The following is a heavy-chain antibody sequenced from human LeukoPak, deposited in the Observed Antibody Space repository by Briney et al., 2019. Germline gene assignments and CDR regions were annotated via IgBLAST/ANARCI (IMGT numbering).Heavy chain of an antibody. V-gene: IGHV3-30*04. CDR2: ISYDGSNK. D-gene: IGHD2-21*02. CDR3: ARVCDDCAQRSLDY. CDR1: GFTFSSYA. Sequence: PGGSLRLSCAASGFTFSSYAMHWVRQAPGKGLEWVAVISYDGSNKYYADSVKGRFTISRDNSKNTLYLQMNSLRAEDTAVYYCARVCDDCAQRSLDYWGQGTLVTVSS. J-gene: IGHJ4*02.